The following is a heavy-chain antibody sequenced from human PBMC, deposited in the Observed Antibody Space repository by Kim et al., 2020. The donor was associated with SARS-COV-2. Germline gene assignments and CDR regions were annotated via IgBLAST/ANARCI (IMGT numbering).Heavy chain of an antibody. CDR3: VRGSYGGNPNYFDY. V-gene: IGHV3-74*01. Sequence: GDFEEGRLTMSRDHAKNTVYLQMNRLRPEDTAVYCCVRGSYGGNPNYFDYWGQGTLVTVSS. D-gene: IGHD2-15*01. J-gene: IGHJ4*02.